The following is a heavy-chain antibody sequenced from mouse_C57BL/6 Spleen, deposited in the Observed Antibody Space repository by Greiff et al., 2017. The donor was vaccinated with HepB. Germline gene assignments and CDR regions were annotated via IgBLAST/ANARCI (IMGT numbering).Heavy chain of an antibody. D-gene: IGHD4-1*02. CDR3: ARSLNWDCFDY. CDR1: GFTFTDYY. CDR2: IRNKANGYTT. Sequence: EVKLVESGGGLVQPGGSLSLSCAASGFTFTDYYMSWVRQPPGKALEWLGFIRNKANGYTTEYSASVKGRFTISRDNSQSILYLQMNALRAEDSATYYCARSLNWDCFDYWGQGTTLTVSS. J-gene: IGHJ2*01. V-gene: IGHV7-3*01.